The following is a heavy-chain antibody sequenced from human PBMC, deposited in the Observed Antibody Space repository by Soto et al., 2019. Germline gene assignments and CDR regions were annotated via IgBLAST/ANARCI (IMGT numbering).Heavy chain of an antibody. J-gene: IGHJ4*02. D-gene: IGHD2-21*01. CDR1: GYTFIHYY. V-gene: IGHV1-46*01. Sequence: QVQLVQSGAEVKKPGASVKVSCKASGYTFIHYYIHWVRQAPGQGLECMAIINPNGGSTNYAQKFRGRVTVTSDTSTTTVSMELNSLGSDDTAVYFCARSLLQGDFWGQGTLVTVSS. CDR2: INPNGGST. CDR3: ARSLLQGDF.